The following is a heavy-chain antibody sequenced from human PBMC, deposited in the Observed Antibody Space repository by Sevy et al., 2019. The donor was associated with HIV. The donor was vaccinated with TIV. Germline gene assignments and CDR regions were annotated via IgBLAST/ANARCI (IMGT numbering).Heavy chain of an antibody. V-gene: IGHV4-59*13. J-gene: IGHJ4*02. CDR2: ISYSGTT. Sequence: SETLSLTCTVSGGSINSYFWSWIRQPPGRGLEWIGYISYSGTTNYSPSLKSRVTISADMSNNQFSLKLTSVTAADTAVYYCARGGGVFGVWGQGTLVTVSS. CDR1: GGSINSYF. D-gene: IGHD3-10*01. CDR3: ARGGGVFGV.